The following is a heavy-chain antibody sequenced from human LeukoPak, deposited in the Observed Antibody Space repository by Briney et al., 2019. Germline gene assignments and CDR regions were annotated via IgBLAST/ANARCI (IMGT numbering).Heavy chain of an antibody. D-gene: IGHD3-10*01. CDR2: IIPIFGTA. V-gene: IGHV1-69*13. CDR1: GGTFSSYA. J-gene: IGHJ4*02. Sequence: SVKVSCKASGGTFSSYAISWVRQAPGQGLEWMGGIIPIFGTANYAQKFQGRVTITADESTSTAYMELSSLRSEDTAVYYCARSYGSGSYLQDWGQGTLVTVSS. CDR3: ARSYGSGSYLQD.